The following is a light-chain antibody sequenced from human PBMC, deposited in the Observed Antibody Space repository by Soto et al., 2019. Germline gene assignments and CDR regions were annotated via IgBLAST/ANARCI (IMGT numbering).Light chain of an antibody. J-gene: IGLJ2*01. CDR2: SNN. Sequence: QSVLTQPPSASGTPGQRVTISCSGSSSNIGSNTVNWYQQLPGTAPKLLIYSNNQRPSGFPDRFSGSKSGTSASLAISVLQSEDEADYSCAAFDDSLNGVVFGGGTKLTVL. CDR1: SSNIGSNT. V-gene: IGLV1-44*01. CDR3: AAFDDSLNGVV.